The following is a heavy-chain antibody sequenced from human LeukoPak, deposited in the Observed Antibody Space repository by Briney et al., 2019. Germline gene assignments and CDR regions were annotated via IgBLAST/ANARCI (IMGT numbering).Heavy chain of an antibody. CDR3: AGGSSSNLDY. Sequence: SETLSLTCTVSGGSISSYYWSWIRQPPGKGLEWIGCIYYSGSTNYNPSLKSRVTISVDTSKNQFSLKLSSVTAADTAVYYCAGGSSSNLDYWGQGTLVTVSS. CDR1: GGSISSYY. CDR2: IYYSGST. V-gene: IGHV4-59*01. J-gene: IGHJ4*02. D-gene: IGHD3-16*01.